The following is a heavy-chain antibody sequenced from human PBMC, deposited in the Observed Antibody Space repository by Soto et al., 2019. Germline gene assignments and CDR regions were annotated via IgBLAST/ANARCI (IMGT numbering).Heavy chain of an antibody. CDR3: ARDPGCSSTSCPFRYYFDY. CDR2: ISSSSSYI. D-gene: IGHD2-2*01. V-gene: IGHV3-21*01. CDR1: GFTFSSYS. J-gene: IGHJ4*02. Sequence: EVQLVESGGGLVKPGGSLRLSCAASGFTFSSYSMNWVRQAPGKGLEWVSSISSSSSYIYYADSVKGRFTISRDNAKNSLYLQMNSLRAEDTAVYYCARDPGCSSTSCPFRYYFDYWGQGTLVTVSS.